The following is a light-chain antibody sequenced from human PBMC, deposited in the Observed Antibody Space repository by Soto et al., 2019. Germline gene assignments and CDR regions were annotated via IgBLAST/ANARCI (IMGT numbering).Light chain of an antibody. V-gene: IGLV1-47*01. J-gene: IGLJ3*02. CDR1: SSNIGNYY. CDR2: RSN. CDR3: AAWDDSLSAWV. Sequence: QPVLAQSPSASGTPGQRVTISCSGSSSNIGNYYVFWYQLLPGTAPQLLIYRSNQRPSGVPARFSGSKSGTSASLAISGLRSEDEADYYCAAWDDSLSAWVFGGGTKLTVL.